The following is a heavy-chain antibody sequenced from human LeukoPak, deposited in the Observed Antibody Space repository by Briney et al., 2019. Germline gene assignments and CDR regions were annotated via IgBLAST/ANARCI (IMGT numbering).Heavy chain of an antibody. V-gene: IGHV1-8*01. D-gene: IGHD3-10*01. Sequence: ASVKVSCKASGYTFTSYDINWVRQATGQGLEWMGWMNPNSGNTGYAHKFQGRVTMTRNTSISTAYMELSSLRSEDTDVYYCARAHDTMVRGVSGYWGQGTLVTVSS. CDR1: GYTFTSYD. J-gene: IGHJ4*02. CDR2: MNPNSGNT. CDR3: ARAHDTMVRGVSGY.